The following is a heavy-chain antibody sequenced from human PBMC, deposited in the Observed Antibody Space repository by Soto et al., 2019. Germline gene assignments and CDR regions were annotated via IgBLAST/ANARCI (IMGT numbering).Heavy chain of an antibody. Sequence: QVQLVQSGAEVKKSGASVKVSCKASGYTFTSSTIHWVRQAPGQRLEWMGWINAGNGNTKYSQNFQGRVTITRDTSATIAYMELSSLRSEDTAVYYCARAGQSSGGDCYATHFDYWGQGTLVTVSS. J-gene: IGHJ4*02. CDR1: GYTFTSST. D-gene: IGHD2-21*02. V-gene: IGHV1-3*01. CDR2: INAGNGNT. CDR3: ARAGQSSGGDCYATHFDY.